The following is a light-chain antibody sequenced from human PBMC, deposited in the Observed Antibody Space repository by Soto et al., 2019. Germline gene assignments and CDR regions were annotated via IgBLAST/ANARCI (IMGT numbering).Light chain of an antibody. CDR1: ISTIGSNY. J-gene: IGLJ3*02. CDR3: AAWDDSLSGPV. CDR2: KNN. Sequence: QSVLTQPPSASGTPGQRVTISCSGSISTIGSNYVYWYQQLPGTAPKLLISKNNQRPSGVPDRFSGSKSGTSASLAITGLRSEDEADYFCAAWDDSLSGPVFGGGTKLTVL. V-gene: IGLV1-47*01.